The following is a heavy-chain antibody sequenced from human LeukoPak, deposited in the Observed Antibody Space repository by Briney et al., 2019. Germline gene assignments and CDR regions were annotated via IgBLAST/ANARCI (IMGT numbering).Heavy chain of an antibody. D-gene: IGHD2-15*01. CDR3: ARDCSGGSCYSAFDY. Sequence: GSLRLSCAASGFTFSSYSVNWVRQAPGKGLEWVSSISSSSSYIYYADSVKGRFTISRDNAKNSLYLQMNSLRAEDTAVYYCARDCSGGSCYSAFDYWGQGTLVTVSS. CDR2: ISSSSSYI. CDR1: GFTFSSYS. V-gene: IGHV3-21*01. J-gene: IGHJ4*02.